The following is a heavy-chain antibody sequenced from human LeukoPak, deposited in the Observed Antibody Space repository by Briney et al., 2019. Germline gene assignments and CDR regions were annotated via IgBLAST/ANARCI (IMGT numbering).Heavy chain of an antibody. CDR1: GYTFTAYD. V-gene: IGHV1-2*06. CDR2: INPNRGGT. Sequence: GASVKVSCNASGYTFTAYDMHWVRQAPGQGLERMGRINPNRGGTTYAQHFQGRVTMTRDTSISTAYLELSSLRPDDTAMYYCARGPYDYVWGNYRYTAASFDYWGQGTLVTVSS. J-gene: IGHJ4*02. CDR3: ARGPYDYVWGNYRYTAASFDY. D-gene: IGHD3-16*02.